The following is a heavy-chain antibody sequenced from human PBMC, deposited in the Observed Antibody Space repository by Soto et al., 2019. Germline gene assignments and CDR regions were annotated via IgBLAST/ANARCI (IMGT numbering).Heavy chain of an antibody. CDR1: GFTFSSYG. J-gene: IGHJ4*02. D-gene: IGHD1-26*01. CDR3: AKGGGELTIDY. CDR2: ISYDGSNK. Sequence: GSLRLSCAASGFTFSSYGMHWVRQAPGKGLEWVAVISYDGSNKYYADSVKGRFTISRDNSKNTVYLQMNSLRAEDTAVYYCAKGGGELTIDYWGQGTLVTVSS. V-gene: IGHV3-30*18.